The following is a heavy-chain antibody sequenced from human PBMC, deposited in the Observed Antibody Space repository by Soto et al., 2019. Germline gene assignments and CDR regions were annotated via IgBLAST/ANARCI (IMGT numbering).Heavy chain of an antibody. Sequence: EVQLLESGGGLVQPGGSLRLSCAASGFTFNIYAMTWVRQAPGKGLEWVSGISGSGGRTYYADSVKGRFTISRDNSKNTQEQQKNSLRAEDTAVYYCTKLNDYDILTGYRSEYFQHWGQGTLVTVSS. CDR3: TKLNDYDILTGYRSEYFQH. CDR2: ISGSGGRT. V-gene: IGHV3-23*01. J-gene: IGHJ1*01. CDR1: GFTFNIYA. D-gene: IGHD3-9*01.